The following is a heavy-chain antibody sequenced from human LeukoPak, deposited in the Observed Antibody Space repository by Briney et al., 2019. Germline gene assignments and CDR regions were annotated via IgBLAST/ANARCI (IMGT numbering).Heavy chain of an antibody. Sequence: GGSLRLSCAASGFIFSSYGMHWVRQAPGKGLEWVAVISYDGSNKYYADSVKGRFTISRDNSKNTLYLQMNSLRAEDTAVYYCAKCRPYYDILTGLGMDVWGQGTTVTVSS. J-gene: IGHJ6*02. CDR1: GFIFSSYG. D-gene: IGHD3-9*01. CDR3: AKCRPYYDILTGLGMDV. CDR2: ISYDGSNK. V-gene: IGHV3-30*18.